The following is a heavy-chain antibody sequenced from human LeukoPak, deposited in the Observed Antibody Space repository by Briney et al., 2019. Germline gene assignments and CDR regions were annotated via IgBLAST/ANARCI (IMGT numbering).Heavy chain of an antibody. CDR3: VRDPGSGSNIWAY. Sequence: GASVKVSFKASGGTFSNYAITWVRQAPGQGLEWMGGIIPIFGTANYAQNFQGRVTITADESTSTAYMELSSLRSGDTAMYYCVRDPGSGSNIWAYWGQGTLVTVSS. CDR1: GGTFSNYA. CDR2: IIPIFGTA. D-gene: IGHD1-26*01. V-gene: IGHV1-69*01. J-gene: IGHJ4*02.